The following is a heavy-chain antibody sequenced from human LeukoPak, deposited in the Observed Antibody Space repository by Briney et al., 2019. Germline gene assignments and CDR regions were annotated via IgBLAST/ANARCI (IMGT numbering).Heavy chain of an antibody. CDR2: INPNSGGT. D-gene: IGHD5-18*01. CDR1: GYTFTGYY. J-gene: IGHJ4*02. V-gene: IGHV1-2*02. CDR3: ARVRSEGYSYGTFDY. Sequence: ASVKVSCXASGYTFTGYYMHWVRQAPGQGPEWMRWINPNSGGTNYAQKFQGRVSMTRDTSISTAYMELSRLRSDDTAVYYCARVRSEGYSYGTFDYWGQGTLVTVSS.